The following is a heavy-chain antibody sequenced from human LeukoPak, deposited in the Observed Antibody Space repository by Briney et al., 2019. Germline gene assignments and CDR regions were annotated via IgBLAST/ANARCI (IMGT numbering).Heavy chain of an antibody. CDR2: IYSGGST. Sequence: GGSLRLSCAASGFTVSSNYMSWVRQAPGKGLEWVSVIYSGGSTYYADSVKGRFTISRDNSKNTLYLQMNSLRAEDTAVYYCARVLPYYYDSSGYLPPTFFDYWGQGTLVTVSS. D-gene: IGHD3-22*01. CDR1: GFTVSSNY. V-gene: IGHV3-53*01. CDR3: ARVLPYYYDSSGYLPPTFFDY. J-gene: IGHJ4*02.